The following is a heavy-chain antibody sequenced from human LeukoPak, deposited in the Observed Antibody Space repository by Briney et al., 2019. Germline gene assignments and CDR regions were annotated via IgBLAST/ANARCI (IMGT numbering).Heavy chain of an antibody. CDR1: GGSISSGSYY. Sequence: SETLSLTCTVSGGSISSGSYYWSWIRQPAGKGLEWIGRIYTSGSTNYNPSLKSRVTISVDTSKNQFSLKLSSVTAADTVVYYCAREYSSSSNWFDPWGQGTLVTVSS. CDR2: IYTSGST. CDR3: AREYSSSSNWFDP. V-gene: IGHV4-61*02. D-gene: IGHD6-6*01. J-gene: IGHJ5*02.